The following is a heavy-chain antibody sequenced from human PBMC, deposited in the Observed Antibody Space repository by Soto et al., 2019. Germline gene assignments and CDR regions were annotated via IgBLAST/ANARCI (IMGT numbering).Heavy chain of an antibody. J-gene: IGHJ4*02. D-gene: IGHD3-10*01. CDR3: ARPYSGSFFDY. CDR2: IYPEDSTT. V-gene: IGHV5-51*01. CDR1: STSSYY. Sequence: STSSYYWGWIRQPPGKGLEWMGIIYPEDSTTKYSPSFQGHVTISADKSINSVYLQWNRLEASDTAMYYCARPYSGSFFDYRGRGTLVTVSS.